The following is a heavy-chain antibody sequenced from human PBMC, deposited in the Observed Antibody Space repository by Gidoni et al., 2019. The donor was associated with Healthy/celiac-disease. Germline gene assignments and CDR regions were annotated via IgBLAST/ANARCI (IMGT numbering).Heavy chain of an antibody. CDR3: ARGEPKDCSSTSCFRDWFDP. D-gene: IGHD2-2*01. J-gene: IGHJ5*02. CDR1: GGSFSGYY. V-gene: IGHV4-34*01. CDR2: INHSGST. Sequence: QVQLQQWGAGLLKPSETLSLTCAVYGGSFSGYYWSWIRQPPGKGLEWIGEINHSGSTNYNPSLKSRVTISVDTSKNQFSLKLSSVTAADTAVYYCARGEPKDCSSTSCFRDWFDPWGQGTLVTVSS.